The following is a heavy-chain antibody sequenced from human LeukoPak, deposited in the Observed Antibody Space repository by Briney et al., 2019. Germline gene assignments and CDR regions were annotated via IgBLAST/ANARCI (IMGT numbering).Heavy chain of an antibody. V-gene: IGHV4-39*01. D-gene: IGHD3-10*01. Sequence: PGGSLRLSCAASGFTFSSYEMNWVRQAPGKGLEWIGSISDSGSTYYSPSLKSRVTISVDTSKNQFSLKLRFVTAADTAVYYCARQDIWFGELVVWGQGTTVTVSS. J-gene: IGHJ6*02. CDR1: GFTFSSYE. CDR2: ISDSGST. CDR3: ARQDIWFGELVV.